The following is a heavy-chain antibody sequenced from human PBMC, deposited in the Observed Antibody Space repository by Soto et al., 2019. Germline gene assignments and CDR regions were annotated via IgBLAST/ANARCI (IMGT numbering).Heavy chain of an antibody. D-gene: IGHD4-17*01. CDR3: ARDRVRTTVVTHFDY. CDR2: IWYDGSNK. J-gene: IGHJ4*02. Sequence: QVQLVESGGGVVQPGRSLRLSCAASGFTFSSYGMHWVRQAPGKGLEWVAVIWYDGSNKYYADSVKGRFTISRDNCKNTLYLQMNSLRAEDTAVYYCARDRVRTTVVTHFDYWGQGTLVTVSS. V-gene: IGHV3-33*01. CDR1: GFTFSSYG.